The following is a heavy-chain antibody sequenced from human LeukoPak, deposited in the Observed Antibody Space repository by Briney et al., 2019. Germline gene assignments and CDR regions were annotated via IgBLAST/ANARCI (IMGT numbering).Heavy chain of an antibody. D-gene: IGHD3-16*01. CDR2: IKSKTDGETT. Sequence: GGSLRLSCAASGFSFSNAWMSWVRQAPGKGLEWVGHIKSKTDGETTDYAAPVKGRFTISRDDSKNTLYPQMDSLKTEDTAVYYCTTRPWGFDYWGQGTLVTVSS. CDR3: TTRPWGFDY. J-gene: IGHJ4*02. CDR1: GFSFSNAW. V-gene: IGHV3-15*01.